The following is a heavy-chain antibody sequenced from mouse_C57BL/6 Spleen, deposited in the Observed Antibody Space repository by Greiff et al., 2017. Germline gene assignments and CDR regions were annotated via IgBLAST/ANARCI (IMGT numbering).Heavy chain of an antibody. D-gene: IGHD1-1*01. CDR1: GFSLTSYG. V-gene: IGHV2-5*01. J-gene: IGHJ1*03. CDR3: AKTPFITTVVDWYFDV. Sequence: QVQLQQSGPGLVQPSQSLTITCTASGFSLTSYGVHWVRQSPGKGLEWLGVIWRGGSTDYNAAFMSRLSITKDNSKSQVFFKMNSLQADDTAIYYCAKTPFITTVVDWYFDVWGTGTTVTVAS. CDR2: IWRGGST.